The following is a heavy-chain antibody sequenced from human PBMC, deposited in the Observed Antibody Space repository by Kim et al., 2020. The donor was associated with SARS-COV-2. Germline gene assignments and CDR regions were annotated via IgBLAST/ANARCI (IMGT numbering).Heavy chain of an antibody. CDR3: ARAKLGILDY. Sequence: IANYAQKFQGRVTITADKSTSTAYMELSSLRSEDTAVYYCARAKLGILDYWGQGTLVTVSS. V-gene: IGHV1-69*04. J-gene: IGHJ4*02. CDR2: IA. D-gene: IGHD7-27*01.